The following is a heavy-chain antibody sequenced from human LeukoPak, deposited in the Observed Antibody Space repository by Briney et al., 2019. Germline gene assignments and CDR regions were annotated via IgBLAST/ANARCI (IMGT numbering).Heavy chain of an antibody. CDR1: GGSISSGGYS. J-gene: IGHJ3*02. V-gene: IGHV4-30-2*01. D-gene: IGHD3-10*01. CDR3: ARASVWFGELPDAFDI. CDR2: IYHSGST. Sequence: SQTLSLTCAVSGGSISSGGYSWSWIRQPPGKGLEWIGYIYHSGSTYYNPSLKSRVTISVDRSKNQFSLKLSSVTAADTAVYYCARASVWFGELPDAFDIWRQGTMVTVSS.